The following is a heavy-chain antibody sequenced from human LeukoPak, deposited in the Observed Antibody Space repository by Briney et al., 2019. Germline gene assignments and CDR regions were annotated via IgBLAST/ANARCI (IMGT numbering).Heavy chain of an antibody. CDR1: GGSISSGDYY. Sequence: SETLSLTCTVSGGSISSGDYYWSWIRQPPGKGLEWIGYIYYSGSTYYNPSLKSRVTISVDTSKHQFSLKLSSVTAADTAVYYCARDREGLPDYWGQGTLVTVSS. J-gene: IGHJ4*02. V-gene: IGHV4-30-4*08. CDR3: ARDREGLPDY. CDR2: IYYSGST. D-gene: IGHD1-14*01.